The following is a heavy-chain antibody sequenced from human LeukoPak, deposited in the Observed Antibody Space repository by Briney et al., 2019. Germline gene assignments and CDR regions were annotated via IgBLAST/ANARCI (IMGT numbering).Heavy chain of an antibody. V-gene: IGHV3-30*02. CDR3: AGSPAGPFGSSWYYFDY. CDR2: IRYDGNTK. CDR1: GVTFSSCG. J-gene: IGHJ4*02. D-gene: IGHD6-13*01. Sequence: GGSLRLSCAASGVTFSSCGMHWVRQAPGKGLEWVAYIRYDGNTKYYADSVKGRFTISRDNSKNTLFLQMNSLRAEDTAVYYCAGSPAGPFGSSWYYFDYWGQGTLVTVSS.